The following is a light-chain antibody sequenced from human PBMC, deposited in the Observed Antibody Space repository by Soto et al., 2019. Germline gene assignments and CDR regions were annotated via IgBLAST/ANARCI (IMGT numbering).Light chain of an antibody. J-gene: IGLJ3*02. V-gene: IGLV2-14*01. Sequence: QSALTQPASVSGSPGQSITISCTGTSSDVGGYNYVSWYQQHPGKAPKLMIYDVTNRPSGVSNRFSASKSGNTASLTISGLQAEDEADYYCSSYTSRSTWVFGGGTKVTVL. CDR2: DVT. CDR1: SSDVGGYNY. CDR3: SSYTSRSTWV.